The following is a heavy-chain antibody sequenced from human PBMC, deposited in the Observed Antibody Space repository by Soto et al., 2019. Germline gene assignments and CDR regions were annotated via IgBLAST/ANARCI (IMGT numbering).Heavy chain of an antibody. J-gene: IGHJ6*01. V-gene: IGHV5-51*01. CDR2: IYPGDSDT. CDR1: GYSFTSYW. Sequence: PWESLKISCKGSGYSFTSYWIGWVRQMPGKGLEWMGIIYPGDSDTRYSPSFQVQVTISADKSISTAYLQWSSLKASDTAMYYCAGGGVRGVITRTRDYYGMDVWGQGTTITVSS. CDR3: AGGGVRGVITRTRDYYGMDV. D-gene: IGHD3-10*01.